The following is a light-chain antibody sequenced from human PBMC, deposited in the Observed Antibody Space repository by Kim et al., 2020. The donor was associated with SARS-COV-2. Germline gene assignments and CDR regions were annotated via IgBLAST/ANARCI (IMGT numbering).Light chain of an antibody. CDR3: QQYSRSVT. CDR2: AAY. J-gene: IGKJ4*01. V-gene: IGKV3-20*01. Sequence: LCPGEGATVSCRARRSSGSSYLAWYQQKPSQAPRLLIFAAYSRATGIPDRFSGSGYGTDFTLTISRLEPEDFAVYYCQQYSRSVTFGGGTKVDIK. CDR1: RSSGSSY.